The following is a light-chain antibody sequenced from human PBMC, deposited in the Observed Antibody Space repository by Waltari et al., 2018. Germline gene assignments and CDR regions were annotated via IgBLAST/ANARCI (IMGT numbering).Light chain of an antibody. V-gene: IGLV2-8*01. J-gene: IGLJ2*01. CDR1: SSDVGGYNY. CDR3: SSYAGSKVV. CDR2: EVS. Sequence: QSALTQPPSASGSPGQSVTISCTGTSSDVGGYNYVSWYQQHPGKAPKLMIYEVSKRPSGVPERFSGSESGNTASLAVSGLQAEDEADYYCSSYAGSKVVVGGGTKLTVL.